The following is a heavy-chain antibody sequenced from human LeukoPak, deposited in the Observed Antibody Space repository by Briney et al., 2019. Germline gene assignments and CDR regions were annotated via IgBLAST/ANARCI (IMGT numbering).Heavy chain of an antibody. CDR2: IYYSGST. J-gene: IGHJ4*02. CDR1: GGSISSSSYY. V-gene: IGHV4-39*07. D-gene: IGHD5-24*01. CDR3: ARGGEGYNYVY. Sequence: KPSETLSLTCTVSGGSISSSSYYWGWIRQPPGKGLEWIGSIYYSGSTYYNPSLKSRATISADTSKNQFSLKLTSMTAADTAVYHCARGGEGYNYVYWGQGTLVTVSS.